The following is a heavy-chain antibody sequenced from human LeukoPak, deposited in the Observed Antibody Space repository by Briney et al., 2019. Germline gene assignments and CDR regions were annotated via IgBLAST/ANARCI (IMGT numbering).Heavy chain of an antibody. V-gene: IGHV6-1*01. D-gene: IGHD3-22*01. CDR1: GDTVSRNTAA. J-gene: IGHJ3*02. CDR2: TYHRSKWYN. Sequence: SQTLSLTCAISGDTVSRNTAAWNCIRQSPSRGLKWLGRTYHRSKWYNDYAVSVKSRITVNPDTSKNQFSLQLKSVNPEDTAVYFCARQEIEVDDAFDIWGQGTMVTVSS. CDR3: ARQEIEVDDAFDI.